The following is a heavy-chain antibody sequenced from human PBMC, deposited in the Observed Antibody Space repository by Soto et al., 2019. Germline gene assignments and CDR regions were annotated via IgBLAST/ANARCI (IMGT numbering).Heavy chain of an antibody. J-gene: IGHJ1*01. CDR1: GFVFSDYS. D-gene: IGHD6-13*01. CDR3: TRGNKGGSPPL. Sequence: EVQLVESGGGLVQPGESLRLSCAGSGFVFSDYSMNWVRQAPGRGLEWVSHISSSGTNTYYAASVRGRFTISRGNAKKSLFLRIVSLKDGDTAGNSCTRGNKGGSPPLWGRGTLVTVSS. CDR2: ISSSGTNT. V-gene: IGHV3-48*02.